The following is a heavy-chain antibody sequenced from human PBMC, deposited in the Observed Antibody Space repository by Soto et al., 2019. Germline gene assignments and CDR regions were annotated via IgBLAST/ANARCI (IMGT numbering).Heavy chain of an antibody. CDR2: INPDTGVT. V-gene: IGHV1-2*04. CDR3: ARGDMGGGYAFDM. Sequence: QVRLVQSGAEMKEPETSVKVSCKASGYTFTGHYIHWLRQAPGEGPEWMGYINPDTGVTNLAQKFQGWVTMTRDTSITTAYMELSRLRSDDTAVYYCARGDMGGGYAFDMWGQGTMVTVSS. D-gene: IGHD3-16*01. J-gene: IGHJ3*02. CDR1: GYTFTGHY.